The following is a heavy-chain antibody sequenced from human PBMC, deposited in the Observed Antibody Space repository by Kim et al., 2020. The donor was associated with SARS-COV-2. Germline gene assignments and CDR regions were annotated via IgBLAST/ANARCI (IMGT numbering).Heavy chain of an antibody. D-gene: IGHD3-16*01. J-gene: IGHJ6*02. CDR2: IWYDGSYK. CDR1: GFVFSSYA. Sequence: GGFLRLSCAASGFVFSSYAMHWVRQAPGKGLEWVAVIWYDGSYKHYVDSLKGRFTISRDNSKNTVYLQMNSLRAEDTGVYYCAKDNDRGSYGYYYGMDVWGQGTTVTVSS. CDR3: AKDNDRGSYGYYYGMDV. V-gene: IGHV3-33*06.